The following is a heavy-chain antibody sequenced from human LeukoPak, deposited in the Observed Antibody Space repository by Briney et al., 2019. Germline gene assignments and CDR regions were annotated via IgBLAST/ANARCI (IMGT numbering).Heavy chain of an antibody. V-gene: IGHV3-11*01. Sequence: GGSLRLSCAASGFSFSDYYMSWIRQAPGKGLEWVSYIDGSGYTIFHTDSVKGRFTISRDNAKSSLHLQMNSLRAEDTAVYFCAREVNDPDAFDIWGQGTLVTVSS. CDR3: AREVNDPDAFDI. CDR2: IDGSGYTI. J-gene: IGHJ3*02. CDR1: GFSFSDYY.